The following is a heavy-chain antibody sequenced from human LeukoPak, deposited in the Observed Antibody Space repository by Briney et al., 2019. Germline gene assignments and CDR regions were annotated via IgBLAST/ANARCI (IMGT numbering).Heavy chain of an antibody. CDR1: GYTFTSYG. D-gene: IGHD3-10*01. V-gene: IGHV1-18*01. CDR2: ISAYNGNT. CDR3: ARGPYGSGSYYKFDY. Sequence: GASVKVSCKASGYTFTSYGISWVQQAPGQGLEWMGWISAYNGNTNYAQKLQGRVTMTTDTSTSTAYMELRSLRSDDTAVYYCARGPYGSGSYYKFDYWGQGTLVTVSS. J-gene: IGHJ4*02.